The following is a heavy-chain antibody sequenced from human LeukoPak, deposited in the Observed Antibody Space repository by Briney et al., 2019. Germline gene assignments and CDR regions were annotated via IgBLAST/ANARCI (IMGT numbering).Heavy chain of an antibody. Sequence: GRSLRLSCAASGFTFSSYGMHWVRQAPGKGLEWVAVISYDGSNKYYADSVKGRFTISRDNSKNTLYLQMNSLRAEDTAVYYCAKDQVIRYWGQGTLVTVSS. CDR3: AKDQVIRY. CDR2: ISYDGSNK. V-gene: IGHV3-30*18. J-gene: IGHJ4*02. CDR1: GFTFSSYG.